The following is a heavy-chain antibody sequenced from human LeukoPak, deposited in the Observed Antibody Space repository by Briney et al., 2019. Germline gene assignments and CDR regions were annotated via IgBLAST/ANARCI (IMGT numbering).Heavy chain of an antibody. J-gene: IGHJ3*02. Sequence: PGGSLRLSCAASGFTFSSYSMNWVRQAPGKGLEWVSSISSSSSYIYYADSVKGRFTISRDNAKNSLYLQMNSLRAEDTAVYYCARVGQQLVQGAFDIWGQGTMVTVSS. CDR2: ISSSSSYI. CDR3: ARVGQQLVQGAFDI. D-gene: IGHD6-13*01. CDR1: GFTFSSYS. V-gene: IGHV3-21*01.